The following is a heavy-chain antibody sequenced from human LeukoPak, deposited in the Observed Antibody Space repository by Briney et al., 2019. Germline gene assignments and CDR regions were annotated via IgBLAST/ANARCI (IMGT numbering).Heavy chain of an antibody. CDR2: IKSKTDGGTT. CDR3: ARWYTHRYYDC. J-gene: IGHJ4*02. V-gene: IGHV3-15*05. Sequence: GGSLRLSCAASGFTFSNAWMSWVRQAPGKGLEWVGRIKSKTDGGTTDYAAPVKGRFTISRDNSKNTLYLQMNSLRAEDTAVYYCARWYTHRYYDCWGQGTLVTVSS. D-gene: IGHD2-8*01. CDR1: GFTFSNAW.